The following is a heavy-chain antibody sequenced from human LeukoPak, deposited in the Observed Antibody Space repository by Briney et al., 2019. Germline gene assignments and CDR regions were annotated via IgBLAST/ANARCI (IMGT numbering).Heavy chain of an antibody. Sequence: GRSLRLSCVASGFTLSSYWMHWVRQAPGKGLEWVADIKQDGSAKYYVDSVKGRFTISRDNAQNSVYLQMNNLRPEDSALYYCARAKVTVPGGDFWGQGTLVTVSS. D-gene: IGHD4-17*01. J-gene: IGHJ4*02. CDR2: IKQDGSAK. CDR1: GFTLSSYW. CDR3: ARAKVTVPGGDF. V-gene: IGHV3-7*01.